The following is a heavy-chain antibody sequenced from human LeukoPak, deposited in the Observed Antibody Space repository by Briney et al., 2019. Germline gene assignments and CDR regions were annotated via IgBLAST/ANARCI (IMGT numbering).Heavy chain of an antibody. CDR2: IYYSGST. Sequence: SETLSLTCTVSGGSISSYYWSWIRQPPGKGLEWIGYIYYSGSTNYNPSLKSRVTISVDTSKNQFSLKLSSVTAAGTAVYYCARYEWGSSSPYFDYWGQGTLVTVSS. D-gene: IGHD6-6*01. CDR1: GGSISSYY. CDR3: ARYEWGSSSPYFDY. J-gene: IGHJ4*02. V-gene: IGHV4-59*01.